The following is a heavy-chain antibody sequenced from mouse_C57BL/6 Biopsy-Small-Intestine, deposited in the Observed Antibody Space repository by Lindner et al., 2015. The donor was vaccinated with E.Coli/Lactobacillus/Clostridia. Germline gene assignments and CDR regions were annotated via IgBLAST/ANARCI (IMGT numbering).Heavy chain of an antibody. J-gene: IGHJ4*01. Sequence: VQLQESGAELVKPGASVKISCKASGFSFTDYNMNWVKQSHGKSLEWIGNINPYYGSTRYNQKFKGKATLTVDKSSGTAYMQLNSLTSEDSAVYYCAAYYSKGDYAMDYWGQGTSVTVSS. CDR1: GFSFTDYN. CDR3: AAYYSKGDYAMDY. CDR2: INPYYGST. V-gene: IGHV1-39*01. D-gene: IGHD2-5*01.